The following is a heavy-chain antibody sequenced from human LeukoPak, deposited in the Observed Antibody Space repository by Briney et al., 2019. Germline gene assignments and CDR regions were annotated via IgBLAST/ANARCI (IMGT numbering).Heavy chain of an antibody. D-gene: IGHD3-16*02. Sequence: SETLSLTCTVSGDSISGLRHHWNWIRQPPGKGLEWIGEINHSGSTNYNPSLKSRVTISVDTSKNQFSLKLSSVTAADTAVYYCARGPRYDYVWGSYRAWGDYWGQGTLVTVSS. J-gene: IGHJ4*02. CDR2: INHSGST. CDR3: ARGPRYDYVWGSYRAWGDY. V-gene: IGHV4-34*01. CDR1: GDSISGLRHH.